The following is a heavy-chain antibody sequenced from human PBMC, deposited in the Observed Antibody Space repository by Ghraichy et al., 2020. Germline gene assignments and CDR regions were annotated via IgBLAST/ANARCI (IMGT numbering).Heavy chain of an antibody. CDR1: GFTVSSNY. J-gene: IGHJ6*02. CDR3: ARDFLRNSWLLQDREYYGMDV. CDR2: IYSGGST. D-gene: IGHD1-26*01. Sequence: GESLNISCVASGFTVSSNYMSWVRQAPGKGLEWVSVIYSGGSTYYADSVKGRFTISRDNSKNTLYLQMNSLRAEDTAVYYCARDFLRNSWLLQDREYYGMDVWGQGTTVTVSS. V-gene: IGHV3-53*01.